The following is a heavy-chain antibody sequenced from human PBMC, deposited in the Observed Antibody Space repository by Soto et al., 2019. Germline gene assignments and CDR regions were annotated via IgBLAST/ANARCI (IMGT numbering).Heavy chain of an antibody. CDR2: ISAGGDST. CDR1: GFTFSLYP. CDR3: ARRV. J-gene: IGHJ4*02. V-gene: IGHV3-23*01. Sequence: EVKVLESGGGLVQHGGSLRLSCATSGFTFSLYPMNWVRQAPGKGLEWVSGISAGGDSTYYADSVKGRFTIFRDNSKNSVYLQMNSLRVEDTAVYYCARRVWGQGTLVTVSS.